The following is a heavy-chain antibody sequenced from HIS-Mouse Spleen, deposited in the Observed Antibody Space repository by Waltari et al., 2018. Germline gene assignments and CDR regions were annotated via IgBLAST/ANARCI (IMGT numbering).Heavy chain of an antibody. Sequence: QVQLVESGGGVVQPGRSLRLSCAASGFTFSSSAIHLVREAPGKGLEWVAVISYDGSNKYYADSVKGRFTISRDNSKNTLYLQMNSLRAEDTAVYYCARVAVPGATGWFDPWGQGTLVTVSS. CDR3: ARVAVPGATGWFDP. CDR2: ISYDGSNK. CDR1: GFTFSSSA. V-gene: IGHV3-30*04. D-gene: IGHD1-26*01. J-gene: IGHJ5*02.